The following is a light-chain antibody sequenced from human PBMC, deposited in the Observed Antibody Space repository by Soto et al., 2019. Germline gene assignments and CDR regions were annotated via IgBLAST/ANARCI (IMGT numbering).Light chain of an antibody. CDR3: SSYTSSSKVV. CDR2: DVR. V-gene: IGLV2-14*01. J-gene: IGLJ2*01. Sequence: QSALTQPASVSGSPGKSITISCTGTSSDVGGYKDVSWYQQHPGNAPTLMIYDVRNRPSVVSNRFSGSKSGNTASLTISGLQAEDEADYYCSSYTSSSKVVFGGGTKLTVL. CDR1: SSDVGGYKD.